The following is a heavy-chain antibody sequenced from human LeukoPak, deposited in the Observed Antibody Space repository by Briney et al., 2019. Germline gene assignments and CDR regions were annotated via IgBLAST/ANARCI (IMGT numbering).Heavy chain of an antibody. CDR3: AKTSSYYDSSGYYLPADSEYFQH. CDR1: GLTFSSYA. CDR2: ISGSGGST. V-gene: IGHV3-23*01. J-gene: IGHJ1*01. Sequence: GGSLRLSCAASGLTFSSYAMSWVRQAPGKGLEWVSAISGSGGSTYYADSVKGRFTISRDNSKNTLYLQMNSLRAEDTAVYYCAKTSSYYDSSGYYLPADSEYFQHWGQGTLVTVSS. D-gene: IGHD3-22*01.